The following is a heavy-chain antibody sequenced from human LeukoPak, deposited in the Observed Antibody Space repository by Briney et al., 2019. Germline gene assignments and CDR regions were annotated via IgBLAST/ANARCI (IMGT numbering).Heavy chain of an antibody. Sequence: ASVKVSCKASGYTFTSYGISWVRQAPGQGLEWMGWISAYNGNTDYAQKLQGRVTMTTDTPTSTAYMELRSLRSDDTAVYYCAREGYYYDRGAFDIWGQGTMVTVSS. D-gene: IGHD3-22*01. CDR2: ISAYNGNT. J-gene: IGHJ3*02. CDR1: GYTFTSYG. CDR3: AREGYYYDRGAFDI. V-gene: IGHV1-18*01.